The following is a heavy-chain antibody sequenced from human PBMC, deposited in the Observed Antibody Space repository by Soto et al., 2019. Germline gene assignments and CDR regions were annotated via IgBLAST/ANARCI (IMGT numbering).Heavy chain of an antibody. CDR2: IYYSGST. J-gene: IGHJ4*02. V-gene: IGHV4-61*01. D-gene: IGHD3-22*01. CDR1: GGSVSGGSYY. CDR3: XRVDKRNYYDSSGYVDY. Sequence: SETLSLTCTVSGGSVSGGSYYWSWIRQPPGKGLEWIGYIYYSGSTNYNPPLKSRVTISVDTSKNQFSLKLSSVTAADTAVYYCXRVDKRNYYDSSGYVDYWGQGTLVTVSS.